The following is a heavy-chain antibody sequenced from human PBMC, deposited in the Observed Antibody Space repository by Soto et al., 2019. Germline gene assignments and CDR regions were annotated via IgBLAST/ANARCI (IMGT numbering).Heavy chain of an antibody. CDR1: GGTFSSYA. Sequence: QVQLVQSGAEVKKPGSSVKVSCKASGGTFSSYAISWVRQAPGQGLEWMGGIIPIFGTADYAQKFQGRVTXPXXXAXXTAYLELSSLRSEDTAVSYCARHVPAAGYYYGMDVWGQGTTVTVSS. CDR2: IIPIFGTA. CDR3: ARHVPAAGYYYGMDV. J-gene: IGHJ6*02. V-gene: IGHV1-69*05. D-gene: IGHD2-2*01.